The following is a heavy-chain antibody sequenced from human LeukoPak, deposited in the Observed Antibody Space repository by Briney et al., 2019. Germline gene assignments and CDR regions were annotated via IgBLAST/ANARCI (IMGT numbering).Heavy chain of an antibody. CDR2: IRYDGSNK. CDR3: AKDGQPYDPARFIDY. CDR1: GFTFSSYG. V-gene: IGHV3-30*02. J-gene: IGHJ4*02. Sequence: GGSLRLSCAASGFTFSSYGMHWVRQAPGKGLEWVAFIRYDGSNKYYADSVKGRFTISRDNSKNTLYLQMNSLRAEDTAVCYCAKDGQPYDPARFIDYWGQGTLVTVSS. D-gene: IGHD3-3*01.